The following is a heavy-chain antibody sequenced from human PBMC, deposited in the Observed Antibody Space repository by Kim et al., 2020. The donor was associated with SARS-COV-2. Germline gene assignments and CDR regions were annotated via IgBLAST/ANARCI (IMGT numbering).Heavy chain of an antibody. D-gene: IGHD6-6*01. CDR1: GFTFSSHT. J-gene: IGHJ5*02. CDR2: IGGSGEAK. CDR3: SRDQPFSSFDP. V-gene: IGHV3-21*01. Sequence: GGSLRLSCAASGFTFSSHTMNWVRQAPGKGLEWVSSIGGSGEAKFYADSVTGRFAISRDNTGGSLFLHMNSLRADDTAVYFCSRDQPFSSFDPWGQGILVTVSS.